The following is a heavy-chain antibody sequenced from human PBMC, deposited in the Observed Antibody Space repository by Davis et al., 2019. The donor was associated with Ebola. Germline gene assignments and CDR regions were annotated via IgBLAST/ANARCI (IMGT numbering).Heavy chain of an antibody. J-gene: IGHJ4*02. CDR3: ARETAPGYCSGGSCYGID. CDR2: IYSGGST. CDR1: GFTVSSNY. V-gene: IGHV3-53*01. D-gene: IGHD2-15*01. Sequence: PGGSLRLSCAASGFTVSSNYMSWVRQAPGKGLEWVSVIYSGGSTYYADSVKGRFTISRDNSKNTLYLQMNSLRAEDTAVYYCARETAPGYCSGGSCYGIDWGQGTLVTVSS.